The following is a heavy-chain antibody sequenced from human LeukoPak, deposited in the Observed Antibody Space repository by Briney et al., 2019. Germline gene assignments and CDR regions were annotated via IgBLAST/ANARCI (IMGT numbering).Heavy chain of an antibody. Sequence: ASVKVSCKASGYTFTGYYMHWVRQAPGQGLEWMEWINPNSGGTNYAQKFQGRVTMTRDTSISTAYMELSRLRSDDTAVYYCARARIFGVNWFDPWGQGTLVTVSS. CDR2: INPNSGGT. CDR3: ARARIFGVNWFDP. J-gene: IGHJ5*02. CDR1: GYTFTGYY. V-gene: IGHV1-2*02. D-gene: IGHD3-3*01.